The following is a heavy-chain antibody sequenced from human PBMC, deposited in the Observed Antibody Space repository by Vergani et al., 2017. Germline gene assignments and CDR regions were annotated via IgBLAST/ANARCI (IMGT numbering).Heavy chain of an antibody. D-gene: IGHD6-6*01. Sequence: QVQLVESGGGVVQPGRSLRLSCAASGFTFSSYAMHWVRQAPGKGLEWVAVISYDGSNKYYADSVKRRFTISRDNSKNTLYLQMNSLRAEDTAVYYCARGCVEYSSSSPRDWGQGTLVTVSS. CDR3: ARGCVEYSSSSPRD. CDR2: ISYDGSNK. CDR1: GFTFSSYA. V-gene: IGHV3-30*01. J-gene: IGHJ4*02.